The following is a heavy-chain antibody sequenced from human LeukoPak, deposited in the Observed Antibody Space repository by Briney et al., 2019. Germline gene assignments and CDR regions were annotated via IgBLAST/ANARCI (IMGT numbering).Heavy chain of an antibody. V-gene: IGHV4-59*01. Sequence: SETLSLTCTVSGGSISSYYWSWIRQPPGKGLEWIGYIYYSGSTNYNPSLKSRVTISVDTSKNQFSLKLSSVTAADTAVYYCARGSNYDSSGYYLYWGQGTLVTVSS. D-gene: IGHD3-22*01. J-gene: IGHJ4*02. CDR3: ARGSNYDSSGYYLY. CDR2: IYYSGST. CDR1: GGSISSYY.